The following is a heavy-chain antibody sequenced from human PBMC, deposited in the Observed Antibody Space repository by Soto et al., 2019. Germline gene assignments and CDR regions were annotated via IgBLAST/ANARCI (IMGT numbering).Heavy chain of an antibody. CDR2: IYHSGYT. J-gene: IGHJ6*02. CDR3: ARAHYGDYGYGLDV. CDR1: GGSISSGGYS. Sequence: QLQLQESGSGLVKPSQTLSLTCAVSGGSISSGGYSWSWIRQPPGKGLEWIGYIYHSGYTYYNPSLKSRVTIXVXRPXNQFSLKLSSVTAADTAVYYCARAHYGDYGYGLDVWGQGTTVTVSS. D-gene: IGHD4-17*01. V-gene: IGHV4-30-2*01.